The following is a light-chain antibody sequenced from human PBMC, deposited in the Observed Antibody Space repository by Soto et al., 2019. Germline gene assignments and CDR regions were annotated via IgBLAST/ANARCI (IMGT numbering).Light chain of an antibody. CDR1: QSVTNSQ. V-gene: IGKV3-20*01. CDR2: GAS. CDR3: QQWARSPRA. Sequence: EIVLTQSPGTLSLSPGERATLFCRASQSVTNSQLAWHQQKPGQAPRLLIFGASSRATGIPDRFSGSGSGTDFTLTIARLEPEDFAVYYCQQWARSPRAFGRGTKVDI. J-gene: IGKJ1*01.